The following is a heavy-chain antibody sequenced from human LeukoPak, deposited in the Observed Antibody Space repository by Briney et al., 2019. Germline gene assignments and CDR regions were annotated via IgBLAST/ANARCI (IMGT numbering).Heavy chain of an antibody. CDR2: ISPHSTYT. J-gene: IGHJ4*02. Sequence: AAVKVSRKSSGFTFTDHYIHWVRQRPAQGVGWMGYISPHSTYTSSPQQFQGRVTMTRDASMSTAYMELTRLTSDDTAVYYCVREGEGPLSKDFDYWGEGTLVTVSS. D-gene: IGHD2/OR15-2a*01. CDR1: GFTFTDHY. V-gene: IGHV1-2*02. CDR3: VREGEGPLSKDFDY.